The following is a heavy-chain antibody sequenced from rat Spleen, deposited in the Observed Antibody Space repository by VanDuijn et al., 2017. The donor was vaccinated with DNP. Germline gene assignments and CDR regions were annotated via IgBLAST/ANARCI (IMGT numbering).Heavy chain of an antibody. D-gene: IGHD1-11*01. CDR2: ISYSGST. Sequence: EVQLQESRPGLVKPSQSLSLTCSVTGYSITSNYWAWIRKFPGNKMEWMGYISYSGSTGYNPSLKSRISITRDTSKNQFFLQLNSITTEDTATYYCARGLNYGGYNYYWYFDFWGPGTMVTVSS. CDR3: ARGLNYGGYNYYWYFDF. J-gene: IGHJ1*01. V-gene: IGHV3-1*01. CDR1: GYSITSNY.